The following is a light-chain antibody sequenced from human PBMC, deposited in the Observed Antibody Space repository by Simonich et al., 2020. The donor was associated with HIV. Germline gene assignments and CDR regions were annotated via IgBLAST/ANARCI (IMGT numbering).Light chain of an antibody. Sequence: EIVMTQSPATLSVSPGERATLSCRASQAVSSNLAWYQQKPGLAPRLLMYAASRRATGIPDRFSGRGSGTDFTLTISRLEPEDFAVYYCQQYAISPFSFGQGTKLEIK. CDR1: QAVSSN. J-gene: IGKJ2*01. CDR2: AAS. V-gene: IGKV3D-20*01. CDR3: QQYAISPFS.